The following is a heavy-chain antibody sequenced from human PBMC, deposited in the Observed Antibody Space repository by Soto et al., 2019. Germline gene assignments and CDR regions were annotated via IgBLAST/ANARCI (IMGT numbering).Heavy chain of an antibody. V-gene: IGHV3-33*01. CDR1: GFTFSSYG. CDR2: IWYDGSNK. Sequence: QVQLVESGGGVVQPGRSLRLSCAASGFTFSSYGMHWVRQAPGKGLEWVAVIWYDGSNKYYADSVKGRFTISRDNSKNPLYLQMNSLRAEDTAVYYCARFLAGGGYYYYGMDVWGQGTTVTVSS. J-gene: IGHJ6*02. CDR3: ARFLAGGGYYYYGMDV. D-gene: IGHD3-10*01.